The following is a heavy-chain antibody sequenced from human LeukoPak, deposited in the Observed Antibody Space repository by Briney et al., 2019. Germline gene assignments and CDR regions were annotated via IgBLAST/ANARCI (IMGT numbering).Heavy chain of an antibody. V-gene: IGHV3-30*05. CDR1: GFTLTGWS. D-gene: IGHD3-9*01. CDR3: AREGPYYDILTGSGYFDY. CDR2: ISYDGSNK. J-gene: IGHJ4*02. Sequence: PGESLRLSCAASGFTLTGWSMNWVRQAPGKGLEWVAVISYDGSNKYYADSVKGRFTISRDNSKNTLYLQMNSLRAEDTAVYYCAREGPYYDILTGSGYFDYWGQGTLVTVSS.